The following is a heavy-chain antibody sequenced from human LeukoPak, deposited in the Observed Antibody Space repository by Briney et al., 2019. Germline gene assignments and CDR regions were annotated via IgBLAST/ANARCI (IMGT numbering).Heavy chain of an antibody. D-gene: IGHD4-11*01. CDR1: GVSFDDYY. CDR3: TRMTRGHDY. V-gene: IGHV4-34*01. J-gene: IGHJ4*02. Sequence: SETPSLTCAVSGVSFDDYYWSWVRQTSGKGLEWIGEINHSGYTNDNPSLKSRVTLSIDTSRKQFSLNLRSVTVADAGIYYCTRMTRGHDYWGQGTQVTVSS. CDR2: INHSGYT.